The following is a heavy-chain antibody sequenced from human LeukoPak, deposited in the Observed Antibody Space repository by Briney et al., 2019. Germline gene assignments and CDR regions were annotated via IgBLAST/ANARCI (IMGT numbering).Heavy chain of an antibody. D-gene: IGHD4-11*01. CDR3: AKDAQRGFDYSNSLKN. V-gene: IGHV3-33*06. Sequence: GGSLRLSCATSGFTFSHYGMHWVRRAPGKGLEWVAVIWSDGSNRYYGDPVKGRFIISRDNFQRTVYLQMNSLRAEDTAVYYCAKDAQRGFDYSNSLKNWGQGTLVTVSS. J-gene: IGHJ4*02. CDR2: IWSDGSNR. CDR1: GFTFSHYG.